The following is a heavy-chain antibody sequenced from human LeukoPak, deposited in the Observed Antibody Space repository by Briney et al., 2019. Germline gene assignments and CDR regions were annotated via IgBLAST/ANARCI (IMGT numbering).Heavy chain of an antibody. Sequence: ASVKVSCKASGYTFTSYGISWVRQAPGQGLEWMGWISGYNGNTNYAQKLQGRVTMTTDTSTSTAYMELRSLRSDDTAVYYCARINSGYETVGYYYYYMDVWGKGTTVTVSS. D-gene: IGHD3-22*01. V-gene: IGHV1-18*01. CDR2: ISGYNGNT. J-gene: IGHJ6*03. CDR3: ARINSGYETVGYYYYYMDV. CDR1: GYTFTSYG.